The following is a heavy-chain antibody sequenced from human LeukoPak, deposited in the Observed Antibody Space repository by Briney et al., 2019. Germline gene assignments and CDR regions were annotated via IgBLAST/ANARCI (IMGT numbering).Heavy chain of an antibody. Sequence: GGSLRLSCAASRFTFSSYEMNWVRQAPGKGLEWVSYISSSGSTIYYADSVKGRFTISRDNAKNSLYLQMNSLRAEDTAVYYCASQFYVWGSYHDAFDIWGQGTMVTVSS. CDR3: ASQFYVWGSYHDAFDI. J-gene: IGHJ3*02. CDR2: ISSSGSTI. V-gene: IGHV3-48*03. D-gene: IGHD3-16*02. CDR1: RFTFSSYE.